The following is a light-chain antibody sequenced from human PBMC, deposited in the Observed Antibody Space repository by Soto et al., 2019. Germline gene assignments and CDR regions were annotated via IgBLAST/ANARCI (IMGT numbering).Light chain of an antibody. J-gene: IGKJ2*01. CDR1: QSVSSSY. V-gene: IGKV3-20*01. CDR3: QQYDTSPHT. Sequence: EIVLTQSPGTLSLSPGERATLSCRASQSVSSSYLAWYQQKPGQTPRLLIYGVSSRATGIPDRFSGSGPGADFTLTISRLEPEDFAVYYCQQYDTSPHTFGQGTKLEIK. CDR2: GVS.